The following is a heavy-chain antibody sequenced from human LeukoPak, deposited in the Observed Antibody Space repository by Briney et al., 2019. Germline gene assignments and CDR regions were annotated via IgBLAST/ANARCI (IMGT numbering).Heavy chain of an antibody. D-gene: IGHD3-3*01. J-gene: IGHJ6*02. CDR3: ARAGLYDFWSASIQTYDYYYYGMDV. CDR1: GFTFGDYY. CDR2: ISSGGESR. Sequence: GGSLRLSCAASGFTFGDYYMSWIRQAPGMGLEWVSYISSGGESRYYADSVEGRFTISRDNAENSLYLQMDSLRAEDTAVYYCARAGLYDFWSASIQTYDYYYYGMDVWGQGTTVTVSS. V-gene: IGHV3-11*01.